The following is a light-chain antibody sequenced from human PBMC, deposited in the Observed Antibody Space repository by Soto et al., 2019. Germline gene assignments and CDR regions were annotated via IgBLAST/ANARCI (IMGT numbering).Light chain of an antibody. CDR1: QGLSSY. CDR2: AAS. Sequence: DIQMTQSPSSVSASVGDRVTIICRASQGLSSYLAWYQQKPGKAPKLLIYAASNLQSGVPSRFSGSGSGTDFTLTISSLQPEDFATYFCLSGHSRPFGGGTKV. V-gene: IGKV1-12*02. J-gene: IGKJ4*01. CDR3: LSGHSRP.